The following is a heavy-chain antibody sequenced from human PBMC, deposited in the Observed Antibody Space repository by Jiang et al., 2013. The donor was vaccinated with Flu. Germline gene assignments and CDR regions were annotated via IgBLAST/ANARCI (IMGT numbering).Heavy chain of an antibody. CDR1: GDSVSSNSFA. J-gene: IGHJ4*02. CDR2: TYYRSKWYN. CDR3: ATLGNTGRDDY. D-gene: IGHD1-14*01. Sequence: SQTLSLTCAISGDSVSSNSFAWNWIRQSPSRGLEWLGRTYYRSKWYNDYAPSVKSRITINPDTSKNQFSLQLSSATPEDTAVYYCATLGNTGRDDYWGQGTLVTVSS. V-gene: IGHV6-1*01.